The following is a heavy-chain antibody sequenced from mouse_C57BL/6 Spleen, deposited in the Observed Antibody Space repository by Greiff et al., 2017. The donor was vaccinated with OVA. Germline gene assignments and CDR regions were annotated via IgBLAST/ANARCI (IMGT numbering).Heavy chain of an antibody. D-gene: IGHD1-1*01. CDR3: ARVNYYGSSYVYFDY. V-gene: IGHV2-9-1*01. J-gene: IGHJ2*01. Sequence: VQLVESGPGLVAPSQSLSITCTVSGFSLTSYAISWVRQPPGKGLEWLGVIWTGGGTNYNSALKSSLSISKDNAKSQVFLKMNSLQTDDTARYYCARVNYYGSSYVYFDYWGQGTTLTVSS. CDR2: IWTGGGT. CDR1: GFSLTSYA.